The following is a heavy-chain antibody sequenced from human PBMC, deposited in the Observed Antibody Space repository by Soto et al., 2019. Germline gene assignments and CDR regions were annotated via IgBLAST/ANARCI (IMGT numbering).Heavy chain of an antibody. D-gene: IGHD5-12*01. J-gene: IGHJ4*02. CDR1: GFTFSSYW. V-gene: IGHV3-7*03. CDR3: ARDQRWLQPKPFDY. Sequence: EVQLVESGGGLVQPGGSLRLSCAASGFTFSSYWMSRIRQAPGKEQEWVANIKQDGSEKYYVDSVKDGFTISRDNAKNSLYLQMNSLRAEDTAVYYCARDQRWLQPKPFDYWGQGTLVTVSS. CDR2: IKQDGSEK.